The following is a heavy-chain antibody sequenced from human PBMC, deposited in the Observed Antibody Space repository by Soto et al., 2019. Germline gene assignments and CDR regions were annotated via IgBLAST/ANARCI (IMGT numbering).Heavy chain of an antibody. CDR3: ARGAIVDDAFDI. V-gene: IGHV1-2*02. D-gene: IGHD3-22*01. CDR1: GYTFTGYY. CDR2: INPNSGNT. J-gene: IGHJ3*02. Sequence: GASVKVSCKASGYTFTGYYMHWVRQAPGQWLEWMGWINPNSGNTHYAQKFQGSVTMTRNTSINTAYMELSSLRFEDTAVYYCARGAIVDDAFDIWGQGTMVTVSS.